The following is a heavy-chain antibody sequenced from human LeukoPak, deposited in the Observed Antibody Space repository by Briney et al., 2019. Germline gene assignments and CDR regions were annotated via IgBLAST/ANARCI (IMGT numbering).Heavy chain of an antibody. V-gene: IGHV1-2*02. CDR3: ARVADSSPPYYMDV. CDR2: INPNSGGT. Sequence: ASVKVSCKASGYTFTGYYMHWVRQAPGQGLEWMGWINPNSGGTNYAQKFQGRVTITADESTSTAYMELSSLRSEDTAVYYCARVADSSPPYYMDVWGKGTTVTVSS. D-gene: IGHD6-13*01. J-gene: IGHJ6*03. CDR1: GYTFTGYY.